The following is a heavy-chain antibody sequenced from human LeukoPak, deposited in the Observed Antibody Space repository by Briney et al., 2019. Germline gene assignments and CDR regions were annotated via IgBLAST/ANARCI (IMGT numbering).Heavy chain of an antibody. J-gene: IGHJ4*02. CDR1: GFTFSNYA. CDR2: ISYDGSNK. CDR3: ARDLWNYYDSSGSHFDY. Sequence: PGGSLRLSCAASGFTFSNYALHWVRQAPGKGLEWVAVISYDGSNKYYADSVKGRFTISRDNSKNTLYLQMNSLRAEDTAVYYCARDLWNYYDSSGSHFDYWGQGTLVTVSS. V-gene: IGHV3-30*04. D-gene: IGHD3-22*01.